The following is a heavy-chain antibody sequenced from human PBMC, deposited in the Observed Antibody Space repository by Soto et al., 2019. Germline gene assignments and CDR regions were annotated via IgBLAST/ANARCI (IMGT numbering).Heavy chain of an antibody. CDR3: ATAFLTGDHYHMDV. CDR2: INLSGGRT. Sequence: QVQLVQSGAELKKPGASVKLSCKASGSTFTSYYIQWVRQAPGQGLEWMGMINLSGGRTSYTQKFQGRVTMARDTYTSTVYMDLSSLRSEDTAVYYCATAFLTGDHYHMDVFGQGTTVTVSS. V-gene: IGHV1-46*01. D-gene: IGHD3-9*01. CDR1: GSTFTSYY. J-gene: IGHJ6*02.